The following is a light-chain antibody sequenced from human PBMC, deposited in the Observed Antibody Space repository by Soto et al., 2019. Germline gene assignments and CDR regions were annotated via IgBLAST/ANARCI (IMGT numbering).Light chain of an antibody. Sequence: DIQMTQSPSSVSASVGDRVTINCRASQDIRRWLAWYQQKPGSAPQLVIDAASSVRRGVPSRFSGSGSGTDFALTITSLQPEDFAIYYCQHSKSPETFDQGPKVDIK. J-gene: IGKJ1*01. V-gene: IGKV1D-12*01. CDR3: QHSKSPET. CDR1: QDIRRW. CDR2: AAS.